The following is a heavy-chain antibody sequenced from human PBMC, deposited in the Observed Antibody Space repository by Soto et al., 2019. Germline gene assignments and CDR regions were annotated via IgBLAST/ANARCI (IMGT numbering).Heavy chain of an antibody. J-gene: IGHJ4*01. CDR3: AALWFGELAFNY. D-gene: IGHD3-10*01. Sequence: SETLSLTCSVSGYSISSGYYWGWVRQAPGKGLEWLGSVYHNGIMFHNPSFQSRVTISVDTSKNQLSLNLRSVTAADTAVYYCAALWFGELAFNYWGHGILVTVSS. V-gene: IGHV4-38-2*02. CDR1: GYSISSGYY. CDR2: VYHNGIM.